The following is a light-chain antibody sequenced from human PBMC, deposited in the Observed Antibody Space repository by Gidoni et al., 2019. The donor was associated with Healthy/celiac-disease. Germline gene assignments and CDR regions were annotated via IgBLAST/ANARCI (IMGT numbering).Light chain of an antibody. J-gene: IGKJ4*01. V-gene: IGKV2D-29*01. CDR2: EVS. CDR3: MQSIQLQLT. CDR1: QGLLHRDGKAY. Sequence: DIVMTQTPLSLSVTPGQPASISCQSSQGLLHRDGKAYWYWYLQKPGQTPPLLIYEVSNRISGVPDRFSGSGSGTDFSLKISRVEAEDVGVYDCMQSIQLQLTFGGGTKVEIK.